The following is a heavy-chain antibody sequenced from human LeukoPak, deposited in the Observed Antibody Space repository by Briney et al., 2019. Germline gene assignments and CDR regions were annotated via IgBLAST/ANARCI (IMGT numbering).Heavy chain of an antibody. D-gene: IGHD2-21*01. CDR1: GFTFSSYA. J-gene: IGHJ4*01. V-gene: IGHV3-23*01. CDR2: ISGSGGST. CDR3: AKFPVSCGGECYAHFDY. Sequence: GGSLRLSCAASGFTFSSYAMSWVRQAPGKGLEWVSAISGSGGSTYYADSVKGRFTISRDNSKNTLYLQMNSLRAEDTAVYYCAKFPVSCGGECYAHFDYWGEGTLVTVSP.